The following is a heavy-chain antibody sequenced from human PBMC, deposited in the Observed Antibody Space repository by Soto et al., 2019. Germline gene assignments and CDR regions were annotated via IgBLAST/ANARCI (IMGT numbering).Heavy chain of an antibody. CDR2: INAGNGNT. CDR3: ARGYSHAGGMEV. CDR1: GYTFTSYA. D-gene: IGHD5-18*01. Sequence: ASVKVSCKASGYTFTSYAMHWVRQAPGQRLEWMGWINAGNGNTKYSQKFQGRVTITRDTSASTAYMELSSLRSEDTAVYYCARGYSHAGGMEVWGQGTTGTVSS. J-gene: IGHJ6*02. V-gene: IGHV1-3*01.